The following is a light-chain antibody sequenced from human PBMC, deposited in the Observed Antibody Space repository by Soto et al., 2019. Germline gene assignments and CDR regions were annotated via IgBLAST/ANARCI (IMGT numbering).Light chain of an antibody. V-gene: IGLV2-14*01. Sequence: QSALAQPASVSGSPGQSITISCTGTSSDIGGYNYVSWYQQHPGKVPKFMIYEVSTRPSGVSDRFSGSKSGNTASLTISGLQAEDEADYYCSSYTSSNTFVFGTGTKVTVL. J-gene: IGLJ1*01. CDR3: SSYTSSNTFV. CDR2: EVS. CDR1: SSDIGGYNY.